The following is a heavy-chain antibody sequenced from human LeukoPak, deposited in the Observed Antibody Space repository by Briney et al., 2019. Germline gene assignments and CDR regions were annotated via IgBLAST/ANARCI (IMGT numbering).Heavy chain of an antibody. D-gene: IGHD6-19*01. CDR3: AKDLRLAVAGTYEN. J-gene: IGHJ4*02. CDR1: GFTFSSYG. Sequence: GGSLRLSCAASGFTFSSYGMHWVRQAPGKGLEWVAVIWYDGSNKCYADSVKGRFTISRDNSKNTLYLQMNSLRAEDTAVYYCAKDLRLAVAGTYENWGQGTLVTVSS. V-gene: IGHV3-33*06. CDR2: IWYDGSNK.